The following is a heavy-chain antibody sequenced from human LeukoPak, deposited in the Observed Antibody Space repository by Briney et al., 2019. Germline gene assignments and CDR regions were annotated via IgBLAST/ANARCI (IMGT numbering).Heavy chain of an antibody. CDR1: GGSINYYY. CDR3: ARHYGP. J-gene: IGHJ5*02. Sequence: SETLSLTCTVSGGSINYYYWGWIRQPPGKGLEWIGSIYDSGSTYYNPSLKSRATISVDTSKNQFSLKLNSVTAADTAVYYCARHYGPWGQGTLVTVSS. CDR2: IYDSGST. D-gene: IGHD3-10*01. V-gene: IGHV4-39*01.